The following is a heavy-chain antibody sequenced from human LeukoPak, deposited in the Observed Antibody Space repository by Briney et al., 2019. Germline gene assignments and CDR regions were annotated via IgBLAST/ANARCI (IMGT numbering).Heavy chain of an antibody. V-gene: IGHV4-4*07. Sequence: SETLSLTCTVSGGSISSYYWSWIRQPAGKGLELIGRIYTSGTTNYNPSLKSRVTMSVDTSKNQFSLKLSSVTAADTAVYYCARLGDYYDSSGYHYYYYYYMDVWGKGTTVTVSS. D-gene: IGHD3-22*01. CDR1: GGSISSYY. CDR3: ARLGDYYDSSGYHYYYYYYMDV. J-gene: IGHJ6*03. CDR2: IYTSGTT.